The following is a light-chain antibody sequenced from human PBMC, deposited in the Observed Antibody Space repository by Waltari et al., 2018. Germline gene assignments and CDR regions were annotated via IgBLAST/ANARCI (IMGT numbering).Light chain of an antibody. V-gene: IGKV1-5*03. CDR1: QSVDAW. CDR2: KAS. Sequence: IKMNQSPSHLSASVRTRVTITCRASQSVDAWLAWYQQKPGKSPKFLIYKASNLESGVPSRFSGSGSGTEFSLTITSLQPDDFGTYYCQQYSSYPPTFGQGSKLEI. CDR3: QQYSSYPPT. J-gene: IGKJ2*01.